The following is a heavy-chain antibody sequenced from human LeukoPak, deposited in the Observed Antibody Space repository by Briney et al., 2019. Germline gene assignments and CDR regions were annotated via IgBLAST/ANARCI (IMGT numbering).Heavy chain of an antibody. J-gene: IGHJ4*02. V-gene: IGHV3-30*02. CDR3: AKDGSWSCTD. Sequence: GGSLRLSCAASGFTFSRNAIHWVRQGPGKGLEWVSYIAHHGSNKYYADSVKGRFTVSRDNSKRTLYLQMNSLRADDTAVYYCAKDGSWSCTDWGQGTLVTVSS. CDR2: IAHHGSNK. CDR1: GFTFSRNA. D-gene: IGHD2-8*02.